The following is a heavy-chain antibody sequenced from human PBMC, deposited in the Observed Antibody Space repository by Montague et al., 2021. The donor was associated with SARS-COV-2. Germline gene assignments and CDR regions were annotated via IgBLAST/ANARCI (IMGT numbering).Heavy chain of an antibody. CDR1: WFSLSTSGEA. Sequence: ALVKPRQTLTLTCSFSWFSLSTSGEAVGWIRQPPGKALEWLALIYWDDDKRYSPSLKIRLTITKDTSKNQVVLTMTNTDPVDTATYYCAHRGGSSWTKPYFDYWGQGTLVTVSS. J-gene: IGHJ4*02. CDR3: AHRGGSSWTKPYFDY. D-gene: IGHD6-13*01. CDR2: IYWDDDK. V-gene: IGHV2-5*02.